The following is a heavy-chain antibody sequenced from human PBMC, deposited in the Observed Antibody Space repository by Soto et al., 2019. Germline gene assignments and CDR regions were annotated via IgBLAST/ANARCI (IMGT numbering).Heavy chain of an antibody. D-gene: IGHD6-13*01. Sequence: ETLSLTCAVSGGSISSGGYSWSWIRQPPGKGXEWIGYIYYSGSTNYNPSLKSRVTISVDTSKNQFSLKLSSVTAADTAVYYCARARRYSSSCATGGPCYYFDYWGQGTLVTVSS. J-gene: IGHJ4*02. CDR2: IYYSGST. CDR1: GGSISSGGYS. CDR3: ARARRYSSSCATGGPCYYFDY. V-gene: IGHV4-61*08.